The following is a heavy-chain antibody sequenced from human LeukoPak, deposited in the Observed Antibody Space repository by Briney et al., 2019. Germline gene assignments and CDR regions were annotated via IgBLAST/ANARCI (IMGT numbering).Heavy chain of an antibody. V-gene: IGHV3-7*01. CDR2: IKQQGTEK. D-gene: IGHD3-16*01. J-gene: IGHJ4*02. Sequence: GGSLRLSCTASGIMFSGYWMSWVRQAPGKGLEWVANIKQQGTEKYYVDSVESRFTISRDDAKKSVYLQMNSLRAEDTAVYYCASDGGPFDHWGQGILVTVAS. CDR1: GIMFSGYW. CDR3: ASDGGPFDH.